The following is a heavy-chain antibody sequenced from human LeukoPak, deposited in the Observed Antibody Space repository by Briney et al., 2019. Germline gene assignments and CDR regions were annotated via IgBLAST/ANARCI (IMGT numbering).Heavy chain of an antibody. CDR2: TNPSGGGT. Sequence: ASVKVSCKASGYTFTNYYMHWVRQAPGQGLEWMGITNPSGGGTSYAQKFQGRLTMTRDTSTTTVYMELSSLRSEDTAMYYCAREIGPRQLHLWGSAFDYWGQGTLVTVSS. CDR3: AREIGPRQLHLWGSAFDY. CDR1: GYTFTNYY. D-gene: IGHD5-18*01. J-gene: IGHJ4*02. V-gene: IGHV1-46*01.